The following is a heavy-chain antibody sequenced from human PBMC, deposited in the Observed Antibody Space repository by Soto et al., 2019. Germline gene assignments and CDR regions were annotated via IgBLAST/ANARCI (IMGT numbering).Heavy chain of an antibody. CDR2: IGVGGGDR. J-gene: IGHJ4*02. Sequence: ELQLLESGGGLVQPGGSLRLSCAASGFTVSSYAMSWVRQAPGKGLEWVSIIGVGGGDRYYPESVKGRFTISRDNSRDTLYLEMNSLRDEDTAVYYCARVRFGELVWGQGTLVTVSS. D-gene: IGHD3-10*01. CDR3: ARVRFGELV. CDR1: GFTVSSYA. V-gene: IGHV3-23*01.